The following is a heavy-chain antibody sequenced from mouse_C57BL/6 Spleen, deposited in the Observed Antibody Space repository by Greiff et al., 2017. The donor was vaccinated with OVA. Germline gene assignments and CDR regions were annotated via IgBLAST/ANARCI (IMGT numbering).Heavy chain of an antibody. V-gene: IGHV1-74*01. CDR3: AINDGYLWGFAY. CDR2: IHPSDSDT. Sequence: QVQLQQPGAELVKPGASVKVSCKASGYTFTSYWMHWVKQRPGQGLEWIGRIHPSDSDTNYNQKFKGKATLTVDKSSSTAYMQLSSLTSEDSAVYYCAINDGYLWGFAYWGQGTLVTVSA. CDR1: GYTFTSYW. J-gene: IGHJ3*01. D-gene: IGHD2-3*01.